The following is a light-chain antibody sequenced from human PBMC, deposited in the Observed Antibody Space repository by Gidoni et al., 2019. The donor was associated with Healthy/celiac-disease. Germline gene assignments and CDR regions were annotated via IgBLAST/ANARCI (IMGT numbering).Light chain of an antibody. J-gene: IGKJ1*01. CDR2: GAS. V-gene: IGKV3-20*01. Sequence: IVLTQIPGTLSLSPGERATLSCRASQSVSSSYLAWYQQKPGQAPRLLIYGASSRATGIPDRFSGSGSGTDFTLTISRLEPEEFAVYYCQQYGSSRTFGQGTKVEIK. CDR3: QQYGSSRT. CDR1: QSVSSSY.